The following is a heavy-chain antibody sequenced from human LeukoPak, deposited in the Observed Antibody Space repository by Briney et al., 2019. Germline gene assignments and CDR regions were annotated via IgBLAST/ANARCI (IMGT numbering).Heavy chain of an antibody. D-gene: IGHD6-13*01. CDR1: GFTFSDYY. J-gene: IGHJ5*02. Sequence: PGGSLRLSCAASGFTFSDYYMSWIRQAPGKGLEWVSYISSSGSTIYYADSVKGRFTISRDNAKNSLYLQMNSLRAEDTAVYYCARDGSYSSSWYPWFGPWGQGTLVTVSS. CDR2: ISSSGSTI. V-gene: IGHV3-11*01. CDR3: ARDGSYSSSWYPWFGP.